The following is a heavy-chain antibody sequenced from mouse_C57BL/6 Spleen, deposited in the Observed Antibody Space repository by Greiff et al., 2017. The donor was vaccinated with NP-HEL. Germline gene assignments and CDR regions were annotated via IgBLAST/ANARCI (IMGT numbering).Heavy chain of an antibody. CDR2: IDPSDSYT. J-gene: IGHJ2*01. CDR3: ARDYGSSYDGYFDY. CDR1: GYTFTSYW. D-gene: IGHD1-1*01. V-gene: IGHV1-59*01. Sequence: QVQLQQPGAELVRPGTSVKLSCKASGYTFTSYWMHWVKQRPGHGLEWIGVIDPSDSYTNYNQKFKGKATLTVDTSASTAYMQLSSLTSEDSAVYYCARDYGSSYDGYFDYWGQGTTLTVSS.